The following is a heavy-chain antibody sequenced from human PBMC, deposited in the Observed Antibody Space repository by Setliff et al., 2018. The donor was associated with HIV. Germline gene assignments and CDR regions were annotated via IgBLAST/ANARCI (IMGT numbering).Heavy chain of an antibody. Sequence: KPSETLSLTCAVYGGSFSGYYWSWIRQPPGKGLEWIGEINHSGSTNYNPSLKSRVTISVDTSKNQFSLKLSSVTAADTAVYYCARRIWFGTTDYWGQGTLVTVSS. D-gene: IGHD3-10*01. V-gene: IGHV4-34*01. CDR1: GGSFSGYY. CDR3: ARRIWFGTTDY. J-gene: IGHJ4*02. CDR2: INHSGST.